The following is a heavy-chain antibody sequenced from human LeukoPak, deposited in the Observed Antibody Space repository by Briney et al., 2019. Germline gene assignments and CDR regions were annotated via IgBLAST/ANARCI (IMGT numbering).Heavy chain of an antibody. CDR2: ISSSGSTI. CDR3: ARRGAATIDY. V-gene: IGHV3-48*04. D-gene: IGHD2-15*01. CDR1: GFTFSSYS. Sequence: GGSLRLSCAASGFTFSSYSMNWVCQAPGKGLEWVSYISSSGSTIYYADSVKGRFTISRDNAKNSLYLQMNSLRAEDTAVYYCARRGAATIDYWGQGTLVTVSS. J-gene: IGHJ4*02.